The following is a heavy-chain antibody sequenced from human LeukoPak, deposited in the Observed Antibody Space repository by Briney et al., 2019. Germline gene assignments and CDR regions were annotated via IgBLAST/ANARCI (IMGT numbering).Heavy chain of an antibody. CDR2: MNPNSGNK. CDR3: ARVRGDYYFWSGYLRVPFDI. Sequence: ASVKVSCKASGYTFTSYDINWVRQAAGQGLEWMGWMNPNSGNKGYAQKLQGRVTITRNTSIITAYMELSSLRSEDTAVYYCARVRGDYYFWSGYLRVPFDIWGQGTMVTVSS. CDR1: GYTFTSYD. D-gene: IGHD3-3*01. V-gene: IGHV1-8*01. J-gene: IGHJ3*02.